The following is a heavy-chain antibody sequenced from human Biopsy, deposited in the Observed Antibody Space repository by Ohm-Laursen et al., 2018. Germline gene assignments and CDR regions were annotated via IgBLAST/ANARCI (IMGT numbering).Heavy chain of an antibody. V-gene: IGHV3-9*01. J-gene: IGHJ4*02. CDR3: ARDTGTMVRGVLYQ. Sequence: SLRLSCAASGFNLGDYAMHWVRQVPGKGLEWVSGIKWNSGKIDYADSVKGRFTISRDNAKNSLYPHMSSLRTEDSAFYYCARDTGTMVRGVLYQWGQGTQVTVSS. CDR1: GFNLGDYA. D-gene: IGHD3-10*01. CDR2: IKWNSGKI.